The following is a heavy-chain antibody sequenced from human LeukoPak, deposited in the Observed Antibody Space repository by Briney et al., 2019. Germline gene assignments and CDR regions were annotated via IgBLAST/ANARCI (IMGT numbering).Heavy chain of an antibody. CDR2: IIPIFGTA. D-gene: IGHD6-19*01. V-gene: IGHV1-69*13. CDR1: GGTFSSYA. Sequence: SVKVSCKASGGTFSSYAISWVRQAPGQGLEWMGGIIPIFGTANYAQKFQGRVTITADESTSTAYMELSSLRSEDTAVYYCAREARGWSTDAFDIWGQGTMVTVSS. J-gene: IGHJ3*02. CDR3: AREARGWSTDAFDI.